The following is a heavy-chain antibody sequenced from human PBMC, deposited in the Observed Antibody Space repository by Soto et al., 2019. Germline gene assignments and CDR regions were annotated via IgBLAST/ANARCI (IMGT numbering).Heavy chain of an antibody. Sequence: GGSLRLSCAASGFTFSNYAVSWVRQSPGRGLEWVASISDRGGSTKYADSVNGRFTISRDNSRNTLFLQMDTLRAEDTAVYYCARLPYSYVSLYFFDFWGQGTLVTVSS. D-gene: IGHD5-18*01. CDR1: GFTFSNYA. CDR3: ARLPYSYVSLYFFDF. J-gene: IGHJ4*02. V-gene: IGHV3-23*01. CDR2: ISDRGGST.